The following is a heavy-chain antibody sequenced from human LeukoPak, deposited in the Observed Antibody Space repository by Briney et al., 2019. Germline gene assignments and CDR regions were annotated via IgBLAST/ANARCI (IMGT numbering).Heavy chain of an antibody. Sequence: GGSLTLTCAASGFTFSNGRIYWVRQAPGKGLEWVGRIKTKTDGGTTDYAAPVKGRFTISRDDSKNTLYLQMNSLKTEDTDVYYCATDYGSESYRYLDCWGQGTLVTVSS. D-gene: IGHD3-10*01. V-gene: IGHV3-15*01. CDR3: ATDYGSESYRYLDC. J-gene: IGHJ4*02. CDR2: IKTKTDGGTT. CDR1: GFTFSNGR.